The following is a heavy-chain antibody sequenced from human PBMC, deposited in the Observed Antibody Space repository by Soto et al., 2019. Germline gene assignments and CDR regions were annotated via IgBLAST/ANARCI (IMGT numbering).Heavy chain of an antibody. J-gene: IGHJ6*02. CDR2: IWYDGSNK. Sequence: QVQLVESGGGVVQPGRSLRLSCAASGFTFSSYGMHWVRQAPGKGLEWVAVIWYDGSNKYYADSVKGRFTISRDNSKNTLYLQMNSLRADDTAVYYCARDLGIAARISYGMDVWGQGTTVTVSS. V-gene: IGHV3-33*01. CDR3: ARDLGIAARISYGMDV. D-gene: IGHD6-6*01. CDR1: GFTFSSYG.